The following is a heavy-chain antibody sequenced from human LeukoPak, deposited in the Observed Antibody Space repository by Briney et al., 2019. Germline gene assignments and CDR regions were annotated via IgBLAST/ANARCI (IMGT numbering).Heavy chain of an antibody. V-gene: IGHV4-4*07. CDR2: IYASGST. CDR1: GGSISSSY. CDR3: ARSGYSNFDY. J-gene: IGHJ4*02. D-gene: IGHD3-3*01. Sequence: SETLSLTCTVSGGSISSSYWNWIRQSAGKGLEWIGRIYASGSTNYNPSLKSRVTISVDTSKNQFSLKLSSVTAADTAVYYCARSGYSNFDYWGQGTLVTVSS.